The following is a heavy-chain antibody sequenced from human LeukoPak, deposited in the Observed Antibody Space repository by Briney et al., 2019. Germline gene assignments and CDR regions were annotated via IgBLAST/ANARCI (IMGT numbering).Heavy chain of an antibody. Sequence: GGSLRLSCAASGFSFSNYGMNWVRQAPGKGLEWVSLISSSSSCIYYADSVKGRFTISRDNAKNSLYLQMNSLRAEDTAVYYCARCRNGYRNDVFDIWGQGTMVTVSS. CDR1: GFSFSNYG. CDR2: ISSSSSCI. D-gene: IGHD5-24*01. CDR3: ARCRNGYRNDVFDI. J-gene: IGHJ3*02. V-gene: IGHV3-21*01.